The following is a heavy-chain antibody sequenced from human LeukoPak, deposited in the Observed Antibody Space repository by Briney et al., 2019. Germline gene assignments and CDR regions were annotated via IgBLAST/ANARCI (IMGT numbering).Heavy chain of an antibody. CDR1: RYTSTNFD. V-gene: IGHV1-8*01. CDR3: GRGYAMDV. CDR2: MNLNSGKT. J-gene: IGHJ6*02. Sequence: ASVKVSCKASRYTSTNFDINWVRQATGQGLEWMGWMNLNSGKTGYRQEFQVTVTITTNTSISTSYMELSSLRSENRAVYYCGRGYAMDVWGQGTTVTVPS.